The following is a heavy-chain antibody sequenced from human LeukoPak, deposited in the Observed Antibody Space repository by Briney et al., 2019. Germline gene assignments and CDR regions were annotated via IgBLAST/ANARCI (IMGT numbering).Heavy chain of an antibody. CDR2: INPNSGGT. Sequence: GASVKVSCKASGYTFTGYYMHWARQAPGQGLEWMGRINPNSGGTNYAQKFRGRVTMTRDTSISTAYMELSRLRSDDTAVYYCARGLYCSSTSCYYWFDPWGQGTLVTVSS. V-gene: IGHV1-2*06. D-gene: IGHD2-2*01. CDR1: GYTFTGYY. CDR3: ARGLYCSSTSCYYWFDP. J-gene: IGHJ5*02.